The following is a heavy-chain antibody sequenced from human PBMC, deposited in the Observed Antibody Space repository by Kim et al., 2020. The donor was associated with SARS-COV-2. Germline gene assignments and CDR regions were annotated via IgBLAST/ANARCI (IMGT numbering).Heavy chain of an antibody. CDR1: GGSVSSGGYS. D-gene: IGHD6-19*01. CDR2: ISYSGST. Sequence: SETLSLTCTVSGGSVSSGGYSWSWIRQPPGKGLEWIGYISYSGSTYYNPSLKSRVTISLDTSKNQFSLKLSSVTAADTAVYYCARAYQWLVRGAGAFDFWGQGTMVTVSS. CDR3: ARAYQWLVRGAGAFDF. J-gene: IGHJ3*01. V-gene: IGHV4-31*03.